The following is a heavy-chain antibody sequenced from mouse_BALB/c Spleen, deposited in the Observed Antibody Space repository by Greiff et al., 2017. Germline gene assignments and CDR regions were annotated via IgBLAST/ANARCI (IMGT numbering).Heavy chain of an antibody. CDR2: IYPGDGDT. D-gene: IGHD2-4*01. CDR3: ARWDYDGFAY. V-gene: IGHV1-80*01. J-gene: IGHJ3*01. CDR1: GYAFSSYW. Sequence: QVHVKQSGAELVRPGSSVKISCKASGYAFSSYWMNWVKQRPGQGLEWIGQIYPGDGDTNYNGKFKGKATLTADKSSSTAYMQLSSLTSEDSAVYFCARWDYDGFAYWGQGTLVTVSA.